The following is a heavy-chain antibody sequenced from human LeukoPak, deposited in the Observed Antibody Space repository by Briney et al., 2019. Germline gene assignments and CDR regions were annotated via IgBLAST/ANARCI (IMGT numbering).Heavy chain of an antibody. J-gene: IGHJ4*02. CDR1: GGSFSGYY. Sequence: PSETLSLTCAVYGGSFSGYYWSWIRQPPGKGLEWIGEINHSGSTNYNPSLKSRVTISVDTSKNQFSLKLSSVTAADTAVYYCARGYGVRGLSLGAFDYWGQGTLVTVSS. CDR2: INHSGST. CDR3: ARGYGVRGLSLGAFDY. D-gene: IGHD3-10*01. V-gene: IGHV4-34*01.